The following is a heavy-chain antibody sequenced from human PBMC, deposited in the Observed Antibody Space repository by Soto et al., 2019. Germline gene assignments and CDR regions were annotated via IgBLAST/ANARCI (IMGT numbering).Heavy chain of an antibody. CDR2: INPSAAAT. J-gene: IGHJ4*02. V-gene: IGHV1-46*01. CDR1: GYTFINYY. Sequence: QVQLVQSGAEVKWPGASVKVSCKASGYTFINYYIHWVRQAPGQGLEWMGIINPSAAATNYAQSFQGRVTVTRVTSTSTVYLDLSSLRSDDTAVYYCARARDTSGYAALDSWGQGTLVTVSS. CDR3: ARARDTSGYAALDS. D-gene: IGHD3-22*01.